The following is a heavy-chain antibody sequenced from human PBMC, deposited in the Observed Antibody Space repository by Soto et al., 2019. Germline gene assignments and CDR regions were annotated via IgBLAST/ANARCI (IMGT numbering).Heavy chain of an antibody. CDR2: FYYSGTT. V-gene: IGHV4-39*01. J-gene: IGHJ4*02. CDR3: AKLVRDDVRRSDLDH. CDR1: GDTITASYSN. D-gene: IGHD3-10*02. Sequence: SETLSLTCTVSGDTITASYSNWAWIRQHPGKGLEWIGTFYYSGTTSQNPPLRSRITISGDTSRNQFSLHLRSVTAADTGVYSWAKLVRDDVRRSDLDHWGQGTLVTVSS.